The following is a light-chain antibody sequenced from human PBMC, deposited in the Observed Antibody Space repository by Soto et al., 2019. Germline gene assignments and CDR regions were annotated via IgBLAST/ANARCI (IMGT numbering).Light chain of an antibody. J-gene: IGKJ2*01. V-gene: IGKV3-20*01. CDR2: GAS. CDR3: QQYGSSPNT. CDR1: QSVSSS. Sequence: EIVLTQSPATLSLSPGETATLSCRASQSVSSSLAWYQQKPGQAPRLLIYGASTRATGIPDRFRGSGSGTDFTLTIHRLEPEDFAVYYCQQYGSSPNTFGQGTKLEIK.